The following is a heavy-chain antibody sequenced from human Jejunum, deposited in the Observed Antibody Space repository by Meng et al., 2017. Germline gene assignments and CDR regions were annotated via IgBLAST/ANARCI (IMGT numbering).Heavy chain of an antibody. CDR3: VKVTDASGTYYTPVLEI. CDR1: GFIFRKYH. J-gene: IGHJ3*02. Sequence: GESLKISCAASGFIFRKYHMDWVRRPPGKGLEWVSLISGSGGITYYGDSVKGRFTVSRDNSKSTLYLAMDNLRAEDTAVYYCVKVTDASGTYYTPVLEIWGQGTMVTVSS. V-gene: IGHV3-23*01. CDR2: ISGSGGIT. D-gene: IGHD3-10*01.